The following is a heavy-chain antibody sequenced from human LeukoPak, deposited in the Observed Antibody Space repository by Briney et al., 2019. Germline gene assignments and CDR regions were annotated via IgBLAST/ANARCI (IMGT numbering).Heavy chain of an antibody. Sequence: GGSLRLSCAASGFTFSSYSMNWVRQAPGKGLEWVSSISSSSSYIYYADSVKGRFTISRDNAKNSLYLQMNSLRAEDTAVYYCATRRSLYDFWSGSNFDYWGQGTLVTVSS. CDR1: GFTFSSYS. CDR2: ISSSSSYI. CDR3: ATRRSLYDFWSGSNFDY. D-gene: IGHD3-3*01. V-gene: IGHV3-21*01. J-gene: IGHJ4*02.